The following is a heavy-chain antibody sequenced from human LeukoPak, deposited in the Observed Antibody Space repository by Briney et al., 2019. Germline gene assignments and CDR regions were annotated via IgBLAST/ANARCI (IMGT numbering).Heavy chain of an antibody. V-gene: IGHV3-30*02. J-gene: IGHJ4*02. CDR3: ARDLSWGFDY. Sequence: PGGSLRLSCAASGFTFSYHGMPWVRQAPGKWLEWVAFINYDASNKYFADSVKGRFTISRDNSKNTVYLQMNSLRADDSAVYYCARDLSWGFDYWGQGTLVTVSS. D-gene: IGHD7-27*01. CDR2: INYDASNK. CDR1: GFTFSYHG.